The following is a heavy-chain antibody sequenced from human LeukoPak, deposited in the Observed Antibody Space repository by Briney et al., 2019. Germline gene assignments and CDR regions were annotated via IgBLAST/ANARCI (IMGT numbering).Heavy chain of an antibody. CDR2: ITRTSGAV. V-gene: IGHV3-9*01. CDR3: AKGLSGSYSGYFQH. D-gene: IGHD1-26*01. Sequence: GGSLRLSCAASGFTFDEYAMHWVRQAPGKGLEWVSGITRTSGAVGYADSVKGRFTISRDNAKNSLFLQMNSLRAEDTALYYCAKGLSGSYSGYFQHWGQGTLVTVSS. J-gene: IGHJ1*01. CDR1: GFTFDEYA.